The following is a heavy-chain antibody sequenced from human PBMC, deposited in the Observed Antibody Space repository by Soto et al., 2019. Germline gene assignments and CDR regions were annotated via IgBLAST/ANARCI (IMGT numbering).Heavy chain of an antibody. CDR2: IYYSGST. CDR3: ARLIGNSWLDS. D-gene: IGHD4-4*01. J-gene: IGHJ5*01. CDR1: GGSISSSSYY. Sequence: PSETLSLTCTVSGGSISSSSYYWGWIRQPPGKGLEWIGNIYYSGSTYYNPSLKSRVTISPDTPNNQLSLQLNSVTPDDTAVYYCARLIGNSWLDSWRQGTLVPSPQ. V-gene: IGHV4-39*01.